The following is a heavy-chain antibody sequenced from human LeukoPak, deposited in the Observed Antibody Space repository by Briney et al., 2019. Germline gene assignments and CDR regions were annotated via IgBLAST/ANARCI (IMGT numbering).Heavy chain of an antibody. CDR2: IYPGDSDT. CDR3: ARRGLRYFDWLGAFDI. J-gene: IGHJ3*02. D-gene: IGHD3-9*01. V-gene: IGHV5-51*03. CDR1: GYSFTSYW. Sequence: GESLKISCKGSGYSFTSYWIGWVRQMPGKGLEWMGIIYPGDSDTRYSPSFQGQVTISADKSISTAYLQWSSLKASDTAMYYCARRGLRYFDWLGAFDIWGQGTMVTVSS.